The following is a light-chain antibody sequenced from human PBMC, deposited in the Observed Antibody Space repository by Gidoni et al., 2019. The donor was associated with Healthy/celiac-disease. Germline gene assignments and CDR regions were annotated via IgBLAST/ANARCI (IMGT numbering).Light chain of an antibody. V-gene: IGKV3-11*01. CDR2: DAS. CDR3: QQRSNWPPVLFT. J-gene: IGKJ3*01. CDR1: QSVSSY. Sequence: DIVLTQSPATLSLSPGERATLSCRASQSVSSYLAWYQQKPGQAPRLLIYDASNRATGIPARFSGSGSGTDFTLTISSLEPEDFAVYYCQQRSNWPPVLFTFGPGTKVDIK.